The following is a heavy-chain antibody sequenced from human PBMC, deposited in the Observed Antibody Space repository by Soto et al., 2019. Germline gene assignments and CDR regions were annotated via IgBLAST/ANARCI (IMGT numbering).Heavy chain of an antibody. Sequence: GASVKVSCKASGYTFTSYAINWVRPAPGQGLEWMGWISAYNGNTNYAQKLQGRVTMTTDTSTSTAYMELRSLRSDDTAVYYCARVSATVTYNWFDPWGQGTLVTVSS. CDR3: ARVSATVTYNWFDP. D-gene: IGHD4-4*01. J-gene: IGHJ5*02. V-gene: IGHV1-18*01. CDR2: ISAYNGNT. CDR1: GYTFTSYA.